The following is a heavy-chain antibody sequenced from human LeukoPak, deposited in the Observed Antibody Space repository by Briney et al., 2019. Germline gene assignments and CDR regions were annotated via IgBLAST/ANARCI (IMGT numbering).Heavy chain of an antibody. Sequence: PGGSLRLSCAASGITVSSNYMSWVRQAPGKGLDWVSVIYSGGTTYYADSVKGRFTISRDSSKNTLYLQMNSLRAEDTAVYYCAGRGDCSSTSCLFFDYWGQGTLVTVSS. V-gene: IGHV3-66*02. CDR2: IYSGGTT. CDR1: GITVSSNY. CDR3: AGRGDCSSTSCLFFDY. D-gene: IGHD2-2*01. J-gene: IGHJ4*02.